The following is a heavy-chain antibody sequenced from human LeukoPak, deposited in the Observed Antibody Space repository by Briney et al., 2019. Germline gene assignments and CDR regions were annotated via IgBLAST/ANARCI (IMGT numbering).Heavy chain of an antibody. J-gene: IGHJ5*02. CDR3: ARARLFGDWFDP. CDR2: IYYSGST. D-gene: IGHD3-16*01. V-gene: IGHV4-59*01. CDR1: GGSISSYY. Sequence: PSETLSLTCTVSGGSISSYYWSWIRQPPGKGLEWIGYIYYSGSTNYNPSLKSRVTISVDTSKNQFSLKLSSVTAADTAVYYCARARLFGDWFDPWGQGTLVTVSS.